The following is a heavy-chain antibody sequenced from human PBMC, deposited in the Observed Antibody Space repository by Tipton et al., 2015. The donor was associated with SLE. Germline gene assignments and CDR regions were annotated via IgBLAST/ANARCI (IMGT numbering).Heavy chain of an antibody. J-gene: IGHJ5*02. CDR3: ARMYISSNWFDP. Sequence: SLRLSCAASGFTFSSYSMNWVRQAPGKGLEWVSSISSSSSYIYYADSVKGRFTISRDNAKNSLCLQMNSLRAEDTAVYYCARMYISSNWFDPWGQGTLVTVSS. CDR2: ISSSSSYI. V-gene: IGHV3-21*01. CDR1: GFTFSSYS. D-gene: IGHD6-6*01.